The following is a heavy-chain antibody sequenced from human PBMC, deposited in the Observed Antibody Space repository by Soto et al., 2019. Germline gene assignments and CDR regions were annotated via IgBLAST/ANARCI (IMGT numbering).Heavy chain of an antibody. V-gene: IGHV4-4*07. Sequence: QVRLQESGPGLVKPSETLSLTCTVSGDSVSSYFWSWIRQPAGKGLEWIGRMYIAGNTNYNPSLKSRVTMSLDTAMNHFSLRLKSVSAADTAVYFCARVYGIVVVPAAAAIAPSFGLDVWGQGTTVTVSS. J-gene: IGHJ6*02. CDR1: GDSVSSYF. D-gene: IGHD2-2*01. CDR3: ARVYGIVVVPAAAAIAPSFGLDV. CDR2: MYIAGNT.